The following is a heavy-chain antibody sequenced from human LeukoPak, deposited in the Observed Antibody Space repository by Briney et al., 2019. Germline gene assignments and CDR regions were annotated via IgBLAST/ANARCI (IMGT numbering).Heavy chain of an antibody. CDR2: IFPGDSVT. CDR3: ARRPFAGRAYAGNWFDP. Sequence: ESLKISCMGSRYRFTSYWTGRVCQMPGKGLEWMGIIFPGDSVTRYSPSFQSQVTISADKSISTAYLQWSSLKASDTPMCNCARRPFAGRAYAGNWFDPWGQGTLVTVSS. J-gene: IGHJ5*02. V-gene: IGHV5-51*06. D-gene: IGHD3-16*01. CDR1: RYRFTSYW.